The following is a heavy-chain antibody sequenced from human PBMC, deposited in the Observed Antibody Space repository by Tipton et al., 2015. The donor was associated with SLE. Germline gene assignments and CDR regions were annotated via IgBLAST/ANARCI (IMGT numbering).Heavy chain of an antibody. CDR1: GFTFSSYS. V-gene: IGHV3-48*04. Sequence: SLRLSCAASGFTFSSYSMNWVRQAPGKGLEWVSYISSSGSTIYYADSVKGRFTISRDNAKNSLYLQMNSLRAEDTAVYYCARDRGWGQRYFDLWGRGTLVTVSS. J-gene: IGHJ2*01. CDR3: ARDRGWGQRYFDL. D-gene: IGHD2-15*01. CDR2: ISSSGSTI.